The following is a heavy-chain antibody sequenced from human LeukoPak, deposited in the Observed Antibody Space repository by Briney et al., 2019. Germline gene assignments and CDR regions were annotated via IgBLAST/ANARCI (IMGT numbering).Heavy chain of an antibody. CDR1: GFIFGDYY. V-gene: IGHV3-11*05. CDR2: ISSGTINHS. D-gene: IGHD5-18*01. CDR3: VGVRYNYGLSAY. J-gene: IGHJ4*02. Sequence: GGSLRLSCKASGFIFGDYYMNWIRQAPGKGLECLSYISSGTINHSNYADSVKGRFTISRDNARNSLYLQVNNLRAEDTAIYYCVGVRYNYGLSAYWGQGTLVIVSS.